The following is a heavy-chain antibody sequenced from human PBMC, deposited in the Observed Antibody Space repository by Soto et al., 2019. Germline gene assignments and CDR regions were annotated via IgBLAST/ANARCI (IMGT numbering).Heavy chain of an antibody. Sequence: EVQLLESGGGLVQPGGSLRLSCAASGSIFSNHAMSWVRQAPGKGLEWVSGISGSGGNTYYAESVKGRVTISRDNLKNTLYLQMISLRAEDTAVYYCAKTQSYSNSAIDYWGQGTLVTVSS. D-gene: IGHD6-13*01. V-gene: IGHV3-23*01. J-gene: IGHJ4*02. CDR2: ISGSGGNT. CDR1: GSIFSNHA. CDR3: AKTQSYSNSAIDY.